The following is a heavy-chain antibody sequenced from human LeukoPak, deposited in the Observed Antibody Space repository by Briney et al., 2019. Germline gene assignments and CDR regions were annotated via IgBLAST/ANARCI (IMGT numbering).Heavy chain of an antibody. CDR3: ARDSVDSGSYYDYYGMDV. Sequence: GGSLRLSCTASGFTFSSYAMSWVRQAPGKGLEWVSYIGSSGSTIYYADSVKGRFTISRDNAKNSLYLQMNSLRAEDTAVYYCARDSVDSGSYYDYYGMDVWGQGTTVTVSS. CDR2: IGSSGSTI. V-gene: IGHV3-48*04. CDR1: GFTFSSYA. D-gene: IGHD1-26*01. J-gene: IGHJ6*02.